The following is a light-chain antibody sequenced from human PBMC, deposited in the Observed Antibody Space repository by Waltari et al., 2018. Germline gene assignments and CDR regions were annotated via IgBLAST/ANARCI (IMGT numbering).Light chain of an antibody. J-gene: IGKJ3*01. CDR2: WES. CDR1: QSVLNSCNNKDC. Sequence: DIVMTQSPRSPSLSLGERATINCKSSQSVLNSCNNKDCLAWYQQKPGQTPKLLMYWESTRQSGVPDRFIGSGSGTDFTLTISSLQAEDVAVYYYQQYFGTSTFLFGPGTKLDIK. V-gene: IGKV4-1*01. CDR3: QQYFGTSTFL.